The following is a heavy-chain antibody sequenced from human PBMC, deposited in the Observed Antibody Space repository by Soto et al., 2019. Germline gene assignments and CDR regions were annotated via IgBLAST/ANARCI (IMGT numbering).Heavy chain of an antibody. V-gene: IGHV4-31*03. CDR1: GGSISSGGYY. D-gene: IGHD5-18*01. CDR2: IYYSGST. CDR3: ARGYGRNFDY. Sequence: SETLSLTCTVSGGSISSGGYYWSWIRQHPGKGLEWIGYIYYSGSTYYNPSLKSRITISVDTSKNQFSLKLSSVTAADTAVYYCARGYGRNFDYWGQGTLVTVSS. J-gene: IGHJ4*02.